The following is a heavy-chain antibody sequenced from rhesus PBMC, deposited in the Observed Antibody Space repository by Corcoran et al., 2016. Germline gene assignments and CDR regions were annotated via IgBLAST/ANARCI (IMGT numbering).Heavy chain of an antibody. V-gene: IGHV5-20*01. CDR1: GYSFTSYW. CDR2: IDPSDSDT. J-gene: IGHJ2*01. CDR3: ATTLTVTTSWYFDL. D-gene: IGHD4-23*01. Sequence: EVQLVQSGAEVKRPGESLKISCKPSGYSFTSYWISWVRQMPGKGLEWMGAIDPSDSDTRYNPSVQGKVTISAEKSISTAYLQWSRLKASDTATYYCATTLTVTTSWYFDLWGPGTPITISS.